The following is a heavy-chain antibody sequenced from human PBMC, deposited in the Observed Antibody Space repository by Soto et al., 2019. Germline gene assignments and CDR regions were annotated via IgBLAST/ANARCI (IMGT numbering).Heavy chain of an antibody. J-gene: IGHJ5*02. CDR2: INAGNGNT. Sequence: GASVKVSCXASGYTFTSYAMHWVRQAPGQRLEWMGWINAGNGNTKYSQKFQGRVTITRDTSASTAYMELSSLRSEDTAVYYCARVKGSGYHNWFDPWGQGTLVTVSS. V-gene: IGHV1-3*01. CDR3: ARVKGSGYHNWFDP. D-gene: IGHD3-22*01. CDR1: GYTFTSYA.